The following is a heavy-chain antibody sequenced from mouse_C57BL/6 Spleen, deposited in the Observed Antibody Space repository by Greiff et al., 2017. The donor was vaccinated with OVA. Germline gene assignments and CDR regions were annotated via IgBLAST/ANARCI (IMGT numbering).Heavy chain of an antibody. J-gene: IGHJ4*01. D-gene: IGHD2-4*01. V-gene: IGHV2-6*03. CDR1: GFSLTSYG. Sequence: QVQLQQSGPGLVAPSQSLSITCTVSGFSLTSYGVHWVRQPPGKGLEWLVVIWSDGSTTYNSALKSRLSISKDNSKSQVFLKMNSLQTDDTAMYYCARTFLYYDYGGYYAMDYWGQGTSVTVSS. CDR2: IWSDGST. CDR3: ARTFLYYDYGGYYAMDY.